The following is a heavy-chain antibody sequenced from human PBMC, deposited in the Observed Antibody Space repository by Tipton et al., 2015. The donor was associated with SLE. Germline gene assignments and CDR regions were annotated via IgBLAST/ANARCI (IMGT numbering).Heavy chain of an antibody. J-gene: IGHJ4*02. CDR1: GGTISSSRYY. V-gene: IGHV4-39*07. CDR3: ARGDGYNFDY. CDR2: NYHSGST. D-gene: IGHD5-24*01. Sequence: GLVKPSETLSLTCTVSGGTISSSRYYWGWIRQPPGKGLEWIGNNYHSGSTFYNPSLKSRVTLSVDTSKNQSSLKLSSVTAADTAVYYCARGDGYNFDYWGQGTLVAVSS.